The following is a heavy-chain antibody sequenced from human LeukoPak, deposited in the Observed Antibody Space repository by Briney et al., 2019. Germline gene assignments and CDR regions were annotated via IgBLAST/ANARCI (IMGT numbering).Heavy chain of an antibody. V-gene: IGHV4-39*01. J-gene: IGHJ4*02. CDR1: GVSISSSNSY. CDR2: IYYSGNT. CDR3: ARQTGSGLFILP. Sequence: SETLSLTCTVSGVSISSSNSYWGWIRQPPGKGLEWIGSIYYSGNTYCNASLKSQVSISIDTSKNQFSLRLTSVTAADTAVYYCARQTGSGLFILPGGQGTLVTVPS. D-gene: IGHD3/OR15-3a*01.